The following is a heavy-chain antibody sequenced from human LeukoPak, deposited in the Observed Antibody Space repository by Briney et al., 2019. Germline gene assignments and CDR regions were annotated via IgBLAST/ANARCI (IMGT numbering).Heavy chain of an antibody. CDR2: IIPIFGTA. V-gene: IGHV1-69*13. CDR3: ARDGHRGFREY. CDR1: GGTFSSYA. D-gene: IGHD3-10*01. J-gene: IGHJ4*02. Sequence: ASVKVSCRASGGTFSSYAISWVRQAPGQGLEWMGGIIPIFGTANYAQKFQGRVTITADESTSTAYMELRSLRSDDTAIYYCARDGHRGFREYWGQGTLVTVSS.